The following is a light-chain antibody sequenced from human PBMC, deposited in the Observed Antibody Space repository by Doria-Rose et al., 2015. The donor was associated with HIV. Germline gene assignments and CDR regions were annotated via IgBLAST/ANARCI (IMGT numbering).Light chain of an antibody. CDR3: HQYGTSWT. J-gene: IGKJ1*01. Sequence: TQSPGTLSLSPGERATLSCRASQSFSSTYLAWYQQKPGQAPSLLIYDGSTRATGNPDRFSASGSRTDFTLTINRLEPEDFALYYCHQYGTSWTFGQGTKVEI. V-gene: IGKV3-20*01. CDR2: DGS. CDR1: QSFSSTY.